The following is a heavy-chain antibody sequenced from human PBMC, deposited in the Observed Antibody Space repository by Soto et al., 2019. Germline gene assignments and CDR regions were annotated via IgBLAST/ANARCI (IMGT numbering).Heavy chain of an antibody. J-gene: IGHJ3*02. CDR3: ARSPAIVVVRKGAFDI. CDR1: GGTFSSYA. CDR2: IIPIFGTA. Sequence: QVQLVQSGAEVKKPGSSVKVSCKASGGTFSSYAISWVRQAPEQGLEWMGGIIPIFGTANYAQKFQGRVTITADESTRTAYMELSSLRSEDTAVYYCARSPAIVVVRKGAFDIWGQGTMVTVSS. D-gene: IGHD2-21*01. V-gene: IGHV1-69*01.